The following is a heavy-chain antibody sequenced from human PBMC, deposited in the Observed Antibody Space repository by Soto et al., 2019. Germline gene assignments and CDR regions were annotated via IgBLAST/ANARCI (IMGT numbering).Heavy chain of an antibody. D-gene: IGHD5-12*01. V-gene: IGHV3-23*01. J-gene: IGHJ4*02. CDR1: GFTFSSYA. CDR2: ISGSGGST. Sequence: EVQLLESGGGLVQPGGSLRLSCAASGFTFSSYAMSWVRQAPGKGQEWVSAISGSGGSTYYADSVKARFTISRDKSKDRLYRQMSSLRVEDTAVYYCANSDGYNFVYFDYWGQGTLVTVSS. CDR3: ANSDGYNFVYFDY.